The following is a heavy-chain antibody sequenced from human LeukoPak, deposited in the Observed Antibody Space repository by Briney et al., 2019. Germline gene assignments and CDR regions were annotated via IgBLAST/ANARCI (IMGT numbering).Heavy chain of an antibody. V-gene: IGHV3-23*01. D-gene: IGHD3-3*01. J-gene: IGHJ4*02. CDR1: GFTFSSYG. Sequence: GGSLRLSCAASGFTFSSYGMNWVRQAPGKGLEWVSGISGSGGTTYYADSVKGRFTISRDNSKNTLYLQMNSLRAEDTAVYYCAKGILGVTGYYFDYWGQGTLVTVSS. CDR2: ISGSGGTT. CDR3: AKGILGVTGYYFDY.